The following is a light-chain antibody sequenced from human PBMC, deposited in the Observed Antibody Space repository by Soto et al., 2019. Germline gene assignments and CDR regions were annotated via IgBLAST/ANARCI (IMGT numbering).Light chain of an antibody. CDR2: EVF. V-gene: IGKV2D-29*01. CDR3: MQGTQPPPF. CDR1: QSLLHRDWKTF. Sequence: DIVLTHTPLSLSVTPGQPASISCKSSQSLLHRDWKTFLYWYLQKAGRPPQVLIDEVFNRVSGVPDRFSGSGSGTDFTLKISRVEADDVGIYYFMQGTQPPPFFRPRTKV. J-gene: IGKJ3*01.